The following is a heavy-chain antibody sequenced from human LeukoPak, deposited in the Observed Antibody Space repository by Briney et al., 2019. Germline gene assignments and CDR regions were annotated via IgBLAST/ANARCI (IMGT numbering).Heavy chain of an antibody. CDR3: ARGVRGYSLGPDY. D-gene: IGHD5-18*01. V-gene: IGHV3-64*01. CDR1: GFTFSSYA. Sequence: GGSLRLSCGASGFTFSSYAMHWVRRAPGKGLEYVSAISSNGGSTYYANSVKGRFTISRDNSKNTLYLQMGSLRAEDMAVYYCARGVRGYSLGPDYWGQGTLVTVSS. CDR2: ISSNGGST. J-gene: IGHJ4*02.